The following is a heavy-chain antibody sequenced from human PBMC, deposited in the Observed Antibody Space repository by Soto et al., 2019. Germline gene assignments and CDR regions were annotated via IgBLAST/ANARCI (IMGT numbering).Heavy chain of an antibody. CDR3: AKAPSYSSNRLLDYFDY. V-gene: IGHV3-7*05. D-gene: IGHD6-13*01. Sequence: HPGGSLRLSCAASGFTFSGYWMSWVRQAPGKGLEWVANIKRSGSEKYYVDSVKGRFTISRDNSKNTLYLQMNSLRAEDTAVYYCAKAPSYSSNRLLDYFDYWGQGTLVTVSS. CDR2: IKRSGSEK. CDR1: GFTFSGYW. J-gene: IGHJ4*02.